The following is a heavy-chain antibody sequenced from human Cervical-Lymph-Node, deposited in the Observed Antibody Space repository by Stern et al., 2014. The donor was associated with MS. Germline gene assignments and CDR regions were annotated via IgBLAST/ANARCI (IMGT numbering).Heavy chain of an antibody. CDR1: GINFGDDV. CDR3: TRGSGWFDP. CDR2: IKSKADGGT. V-gene: IGHV3-49*05. J-gene: IGHJ5*02. Sequence: EVQLVESGGGLVKPGRSLRLSCTTSGINFGDDVVSWFRQAPGKRLEWVGFIKSKADGGTNYAASVKDRVTISRDDSKSIAYLQLNSLKIEDTAVYYCTRGSGWFDPWGQGTLVTVSS.